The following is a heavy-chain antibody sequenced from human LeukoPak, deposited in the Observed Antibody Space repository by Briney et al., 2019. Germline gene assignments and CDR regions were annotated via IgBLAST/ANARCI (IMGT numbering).Heavy chain of an antibody. CDR1: GFTFSTYS. V-gene: IGHV3-21*04. Sequence: GGSLRLSCAASGFTFSTYSMNWVRQAPGKGLELVSYISSSSSSIFYADSVKGRFTISRDNAKNSLYLQMNSLRVEDTAFYYCARNSGANVYTYSFQYWGRGTLVTVSS. CDR3: ARNSGANVYTYSFQY. D-gene: IGHD1-26*01. CDR2: ISSSSSSI. J-gene: IGHJ4*02.